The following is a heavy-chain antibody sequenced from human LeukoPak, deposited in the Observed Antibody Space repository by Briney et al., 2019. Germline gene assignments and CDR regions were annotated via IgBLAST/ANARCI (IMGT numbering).Heavy chain of an antibody. CDR2: IIPIFGTA. V-gene: IGHV1-69*13. J-gene: IGHJ4*02. Sequence: SVKVSCKASGGTFSSYAISWVRQAPGQGLEWMGGIIPIFGTANYAQKFQGRVTITADESTGTAYMELSSLRSEDTAVYYCATGTTGTALEAWGQGTLVTVSS. CDR3: ATGTTGTALEA. D-gene: IGHD1-1*01. CDR1: GGTFSSYA.